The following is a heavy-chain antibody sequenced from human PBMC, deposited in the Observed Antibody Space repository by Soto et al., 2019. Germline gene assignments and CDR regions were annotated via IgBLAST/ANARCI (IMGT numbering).Heavy chain of an antibody. CDR1: GFTFSSYA. CDR2: ISGSGGST. CDR3: VKGAGQQLVFGWFDP. J-gene: IGHJ5*02. V-gene: IGHV3-23*01. Sequence: GGSLRLSCAASGFTFSSYAMSWGRQAPGKGLEWVSAISGSGGSTYYADSVEGRFTISRDNSKNTLYLQMNSLRAEDTAVYYFVKGAGQQLVFGWFDPWGQGPLVTVSS. D-gene: IGHD6-13*01.